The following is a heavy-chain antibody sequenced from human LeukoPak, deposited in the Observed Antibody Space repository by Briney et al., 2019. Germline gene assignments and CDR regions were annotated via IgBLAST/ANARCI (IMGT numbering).Heavy chain of an antibody. CDR3: ARETSLAGFASGLGFNY. Sequence: TSETLSLTCTVSGASISSWYWSWIRQPPGKGLEWIGYIYGSGNTNYNPSLKSRVTMSIDTSKNQFSLMLTSVTAADTATYYCARETSLAGFASGLGFNYWGQGILVTVSS. V-gene: IGHV4-59*01. J-gene: IGHJ4*02. CDR1: GASISSWY. D-gene: IGHD6-19*01. CDR2: IYGSGNT.